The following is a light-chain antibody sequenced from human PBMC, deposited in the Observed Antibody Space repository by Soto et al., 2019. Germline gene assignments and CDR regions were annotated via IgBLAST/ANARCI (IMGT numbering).Light chain of an antibody. CDR3: QHYNNWIGT. Sequence: EIVMTQSPATLSVSRGERATLFCRANQAISSNLAWYQQKPGQAPRLLIYGASTRATDIPDRFSGSGSGTEFTLTISSLQSEDFAVYYCQHYNNWIGTFGGGTKVDIK. J-gene: IGKJ4*01. CDR2: GAS. V-gene: IGKV3-15*01. CDR1: QAISSN.